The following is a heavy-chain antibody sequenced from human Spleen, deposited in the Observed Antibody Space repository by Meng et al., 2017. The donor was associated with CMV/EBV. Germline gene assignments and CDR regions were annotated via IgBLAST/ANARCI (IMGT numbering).Heavy chain of an antibody. Sequence: GGSLKISCAASGFTFSGSTIYWVRQASGKGLEWVGRIRTKANNYATEYAASVKGRFTCSRDDSKSTAYLQINSLKTEDTAVYYCIRGSSGGAYYGLDVWGQGTTVTVSS. V-gene: IGHV3-73*01. CDR1: GFTFSGST. J-gene: IGHJ6*02. CDR2: IRTKANNYAT. CDR3: IRGSSGGAYYGLDV. D-gene: IGHD6-19*01.